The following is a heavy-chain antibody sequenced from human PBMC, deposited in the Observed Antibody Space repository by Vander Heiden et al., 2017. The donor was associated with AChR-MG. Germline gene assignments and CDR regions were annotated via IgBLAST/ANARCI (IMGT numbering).Heavy chain of an antibody. CDR2: ISYDGSNK. V-gene: IGHV3-30*18. J-gene: IGHJ6*03. CDR1: GFTCSGLG. D-gene: IGHD2-15*01. CDR3: AKDYKVVVGGVGHYMDV. Sequence: QVQLVESGGGVVQPGRSLRLSCAASGFTCSGLGMQWVRQAPGKGLEWVAVISYDGSNKYYADSVKGRFTISRDNSKNTLYLQMNSLRAEDTAVYYCAKDYKVVVGGVGHYMDVWGKGTTVTVSS.